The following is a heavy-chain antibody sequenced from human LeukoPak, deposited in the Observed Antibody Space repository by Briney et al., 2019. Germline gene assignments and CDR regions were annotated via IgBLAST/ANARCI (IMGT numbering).Heavy chain of an antibody. CDR3: ARLVGDLRSIVGATYYFDY. D-gene: IGHD1-26*01. J-gene: IGHJ4*02. CDR2: INHSGST. V-gene: IGHV4-34*01. Sequence: PSETLSLTCAVYGGSFSGYYWSWIRQPPGKGLEWIGEINHSGSTNYNPSLKSRVTISVDTSKNQFSLKLSSVTAADTAEYYCARLVGDLRSIVGATYYFDYWGQGTLVTVSS. CDR1: GGSFSGYY.